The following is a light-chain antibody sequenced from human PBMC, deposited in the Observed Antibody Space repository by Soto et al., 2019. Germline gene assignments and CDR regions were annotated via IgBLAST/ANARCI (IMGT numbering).Light chain of an antibody. V-gene: IGLV1-44*01. CDR3: AVWDDSLNGPVV. J-gene: IGLJ2*01. CDR1: SSTIATNT. Sequence: QSVLTQPPSASGTPGQRVTISCSGSSSTIATNTVNWYQQFPGTAPKLLIYNNDQRPSGVPDRFSGSTSGTSASLAISGLQSEDEAEYYCAVWDDSLNGPVVFGGGTKLTVL. CDR2: NND.